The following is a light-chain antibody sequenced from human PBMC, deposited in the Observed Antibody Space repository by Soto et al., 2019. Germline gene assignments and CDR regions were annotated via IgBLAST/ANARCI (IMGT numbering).Light chain of an antibody. J-gene: IGKJ1*01. V-gene: IGKV3-15*01. CDR3: QQYNNWPRT. Sequence: ERVLTQSQATLSVSPGERATLXWRASQSVGGDLAWYQQKPGQAPRLLIYGASSRAPGIPDRFSGSGSGTEFTLTISSLQSEDFAVYYCQQYNNWPRTFGQGTKVDIK. CDR1: QSVGGD. CDR2: GAS.